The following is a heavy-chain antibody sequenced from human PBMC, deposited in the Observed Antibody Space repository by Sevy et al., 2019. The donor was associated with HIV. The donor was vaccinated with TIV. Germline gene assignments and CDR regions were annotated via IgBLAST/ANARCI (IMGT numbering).Heavy chain of an antibody. CDR2: MNPKSGGR. D-gene: IGHD3-22*01. V-gene: IGHV1-8*01. CDR1: GYTFTSYD. J-gene: IGHJ3*02. CDR3: ARGYYYDGNGDDAFDI. Sequence: ASVTVSCKASGYTFTSYDINWVRQATGQGLEWMGWMNPKSGGRGYAQKFQGRVTMTRDTSISTAYIELSSLRSEDTAVYYCARGYYYDGNGDDAFDIWGQGTMVTVSS.